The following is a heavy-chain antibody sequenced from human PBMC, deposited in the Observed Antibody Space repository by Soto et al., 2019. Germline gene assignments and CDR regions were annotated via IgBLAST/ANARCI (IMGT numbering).Heavy chain of an antibody. D-gene: IGHD1-7*01. CDR3: AGGPRSWELPRRGVYYFDY. CDR1: GYTFTSYG. CDR2: ISAYNGNT. J-gene: IGHJ4*02. Sequence: QVQLVQSGAEVKKPGASVKVSCKASGYTFTSYGISWVRQAPGQGLEWMGWISAYNGNTNYAQKLQGRVTMTTDTSTSTAYMELRSLRSDDTAVYYCAGGPRSWELPRRGVYYFDYWGQGTLVTVSS. V-gene: IGHV1-18*01.